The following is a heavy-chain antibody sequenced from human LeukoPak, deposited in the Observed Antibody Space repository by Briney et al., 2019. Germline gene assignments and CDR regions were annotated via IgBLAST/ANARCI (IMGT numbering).Heavy chain of an antibody. CDR2: INHSGST. V-gene: IGHV4-34*01. CDR1: GGSFSGYY. CDR3: AGTAMVLDFDY. Sequence: SETLSLTCAVYGGSFSGYYWCWIRQPPGKGLEWIGEINHSGSTNYNSSLKSRVTISVDTSKNQFSLKLSSVTAADTAVYYCAGTAMVLDFDYWGQGTLVTVSS. D-gene: IGHD5-18*01. J-gene: IGHJ4*02.